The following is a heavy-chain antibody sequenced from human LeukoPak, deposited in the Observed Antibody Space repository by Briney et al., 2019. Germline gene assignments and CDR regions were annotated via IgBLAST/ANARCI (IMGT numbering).Heavy chain of an antibody. CDR1: GFTFSSYA. Sequence: GGSLRLSCAASGFTFSSYAMSWVRQAPGKGLEWVSAISGSGGSAYYADSVKGRFTISRDNSKNTLYLQMSSLRAEDTAVYYCAKAPDIVVVVAASGYWGQGTLVTVSS. D-gene: IGHD2-15*01. J-gene: IGHJ4*02. V-gene: IGHV3-23*01. CDR2: ISGSGGSA. CDR3: AKAPDIVVVVAASGY.